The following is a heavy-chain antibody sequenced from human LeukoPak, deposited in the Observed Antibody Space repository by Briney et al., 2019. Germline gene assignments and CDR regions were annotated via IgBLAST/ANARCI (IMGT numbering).Heavy chain of an antibody. Sequence: PSETLSLTRTVSGGSISSYYWSWIRQPPGKGLEWIGYIYYSGSTNYNPSLKSRVTISVDTSKNQFSLKLTSVTAADTAVYFCARGLAAAYDYNWLDPWGQGILVTVSS. V-gene: IGHV4-59*12. CDR1: GGSISSYY. D-gene: IGHD5-12*01. CDR3: ARGLAAAYDYNWLDP. CDR2: IYYSGST. J-gene: IGHJ5*02.